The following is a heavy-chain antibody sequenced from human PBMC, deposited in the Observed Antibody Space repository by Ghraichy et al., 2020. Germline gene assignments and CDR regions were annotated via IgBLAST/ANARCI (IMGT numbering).Heavy chain of an antibody. D-gene: IGHD6-13*01. V-gene: IGHV3-74*01. CDR3: ARDHWVQIAAASG. CDR2: INTDGSRT. Sequence: GGSLRLSCAASGFTFSNYWMHWVRQAPGKGLVWVSRINTDGSRTTYADSVKGRFTISRDNAKNTLYLQMNSLRAEDTAVYYCARDHWVQIAAASGGGQGTLVTVSS. J-gene: IGHJ4*02. CDR1: GFTFSNYW.